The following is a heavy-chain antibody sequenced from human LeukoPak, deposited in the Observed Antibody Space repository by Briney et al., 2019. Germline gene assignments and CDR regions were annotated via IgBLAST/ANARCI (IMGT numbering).Heavy chain of an antibody. J-gene: IGHJ4*02. D-gene: IGHD1-26*01. V-gene: IGHV3-23*01. CDR3: AKGSTPERELRHDY. CDR2: ISGSTGRI. Sequence: GGSLRLSCAASGFTFSSYAMSWVRQAPGKGLEWVSAISGSTGRIYYADSVKGRFTISRDNSKNTLYLQMNSLRAGDTAVYYCAKGSTPERELRHDYWGQGTLVTVSS. CDR1: GFTFSSYA.